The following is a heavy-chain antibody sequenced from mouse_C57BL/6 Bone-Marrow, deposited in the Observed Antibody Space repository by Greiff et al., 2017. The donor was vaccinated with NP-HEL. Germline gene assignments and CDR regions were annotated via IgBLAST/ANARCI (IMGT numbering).Heavy chain of an antibody. CDR3: TREGYGSSARAWFAY. CDR1: GFTFSSYA. V-gene: IGHV5-9-1*02. D-gene: IGHD1-1*01. J-gene: IGHJ3*01. CDR2: ISSGGDYI. Sequence: EVKVVESGEGLVKPGGSLKLSCAASGFTFSSYAMSWVRQTPEKRLEWVAYISSGGDYIYYADTVKGRFTISRDNARNTLYLQMSSLKSEDTAMYYCTREGYGSSARAWFAYWGQGTLVTVSA.